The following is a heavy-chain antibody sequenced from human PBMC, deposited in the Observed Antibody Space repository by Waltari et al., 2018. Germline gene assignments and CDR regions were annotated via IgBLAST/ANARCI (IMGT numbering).Heavy chain of an antibody. J-gene: IGHJ3*01. D-gene: IGHD3-16*01. Sequence: EVQLVEAGGGLVRPGGSVRLSCVVSGFSFSNYWMYWVRQAPGQGLVWVSRMNIDGTSTTYADSVKGRFTISSDNDKNTMYLQMGYLGAEDTAVYYCARDSEGYSTWGAVDFWGQGTMVTVSP. CDR2: MNIDGTST. V-gene: IGHV3-74*01. CDR1: GFSFSNYW. CDR3: ARDSEGYSTWGAVDF.